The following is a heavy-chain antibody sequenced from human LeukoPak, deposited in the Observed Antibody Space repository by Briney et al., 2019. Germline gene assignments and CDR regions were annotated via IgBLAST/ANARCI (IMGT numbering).Heavy chain of an antibody. CDR1: GYTFTSYY. D-gene: IGHD4-11*01. CDR3: ARRGDYSNYKGAFDI. V-gene: IGHV1-46*01. Sequence: ASVKVSCKASGYTFTSYYMHWVRQAPGQGLEWMGIINPSGGSTSYAQKFQGRVTMTRDMSTSTVYTELSSLRSEDTAVYYCARRGDYSNYKGAFDIWGQGTMVTVSS. CDR2: INPSGGST. J-gene: IGHJ3*02.